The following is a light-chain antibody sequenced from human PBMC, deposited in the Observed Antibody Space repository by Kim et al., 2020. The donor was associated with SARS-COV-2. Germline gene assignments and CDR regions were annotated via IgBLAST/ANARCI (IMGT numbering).Light chain of an antibody. Sequence: SPGERATLSCRASQSVRRNLAWYQQKPGQAPSLLIDGGSTRATGIPARFSGSGSGTQFALTISSLQSEDFAVYYCQQYDNWPPYTFGQGTKVDIK. CDR2: GGS. V-gene: IGKV3-15*01. J-gene: IGKJ2*01. CDR1: QSVRRN. CDR3: QQYDNWPPYT.